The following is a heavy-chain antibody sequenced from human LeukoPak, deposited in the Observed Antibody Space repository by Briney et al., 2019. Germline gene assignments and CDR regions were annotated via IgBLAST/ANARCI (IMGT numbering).Heavy chain of an antibody. J-gene: IGHJ5*02. CDR3: ARENPLYCSSTSCYPNWFDP. V-gene: IGHV4-39*07. CDR1: GGSISSRNYY. D-gene: IGHD2-2*01. CDR2: IYYSGST. Sequence: SETLSLTCTVSGGSISSRNYYWGWIRQPPGKELEWIGTIYYSGSTYYNPSLKSRVTISVDTSNNQFSLKLSSVTAADTAVYYCARENPLYCSSTSCYPNWFDPWGQGTLVTVSS.